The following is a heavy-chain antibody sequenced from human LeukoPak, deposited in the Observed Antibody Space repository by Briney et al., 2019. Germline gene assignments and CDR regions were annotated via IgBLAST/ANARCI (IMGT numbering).Heavy chain of an antibody. CDR3: ARTLVVPAAADDY. CDR1: GGSISSGSYY. V-gene: IGHV4-61*02. D-gene: IGHD2-2*01. CDR2: IYTSGGT. Sequence: SETLSLTCTVSGGSISSGSYYWSWIRQPAGKGLEWIGRIYTSGGTHYNPSLKSRVTISVDTSKNQFSLKLSPVTAADTAVYYCARTLVVPAAADDYWGQGTLVTVSS. J-gene: IGHJ4*02.